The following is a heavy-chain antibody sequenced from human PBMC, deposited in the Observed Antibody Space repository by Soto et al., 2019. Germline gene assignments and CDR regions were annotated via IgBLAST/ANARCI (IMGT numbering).Heavy chain of an antibody. CDR2: IYYSGST. J-gene: IGHJ4*02. D-gene: IGHD1-7*01. CDR3: ARRYGTTFDY. CDR1: GGSISSGGYY. V-gene: IGHV4-31*03. Sequence: SETLSLTCTVSGGSISSGGYYWSWIRQHPGKGLEWIGYIYYSGSTYYNPSLKSRVTTSVDTSKNQFSLKLSSVTAADTAVYYCARRYGTTFDYWGQGTLVTVSS.